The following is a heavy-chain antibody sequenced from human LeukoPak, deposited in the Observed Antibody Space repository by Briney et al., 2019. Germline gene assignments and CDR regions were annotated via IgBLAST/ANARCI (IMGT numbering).Heavy chain of an antibody. V-gene: IGHV3-48*01. J-gene: IGHJ4*02. D-gene: IGHD2-2*01. Sequence: GGSLRLSCAASGFTFSSYEMNWVRQAPGKGLEWVSYISSSSSTIYYADSVKGRFTISRDNAKNSLYLQMNSLRAEDTAVYYCARAGDCSSTSCYEGGIDYWGQGTLVTVSS. CDR3: ARAGDCSSTSCYEGGIDY. CDR2: ISSSSSTI. CDR1: GFTFSSYE.